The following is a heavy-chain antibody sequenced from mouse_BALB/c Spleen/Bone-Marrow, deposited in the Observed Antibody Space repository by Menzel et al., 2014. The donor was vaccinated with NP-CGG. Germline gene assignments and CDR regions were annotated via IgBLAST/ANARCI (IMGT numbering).Heavy chain of an antibody. J-gene: IGHJ3*01. CDR1: GFAFSSYD. Sequence: EVHLVESGGGLVKPGGSLKLSCAASGFAFSSYDMSWVRQTPEKRLEWVAYISSGGGSTYYPDTGKGRFTISRDNAKNTLYLQMSSLKSEDTAMYYCARQSRAWFAYWGQGTLVTVSA. D-gene: IGHD1-1*01. CDR3: ARQSRAWFAY. CDR2: ISSGGGST. V-gene: IGHV5-12-1*01.